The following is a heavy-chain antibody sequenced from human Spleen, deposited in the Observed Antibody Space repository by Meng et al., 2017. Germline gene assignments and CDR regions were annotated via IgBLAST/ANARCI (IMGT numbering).Heavy chain of an antibody. CDR2: TYYTGTT. V-gene: IGHV4-39*01. J-gene: IGHJ5*02. Sequence: QVQLQESGAGLVKPWETLSLSSPDSGDSFSSSRAYWGWIRQPPGKGLECLGSTYYTGTTYYNPSLKSRVTISLDTSKTQLSLEFTSVTAADTAVYFWARQPVGGGWCVDQWGQGTLVTVSS. CDR3: ARQPVGGGWCVDQ. D-gene: IGHD6-19*01. CDR1: GDSFSSSRAY.